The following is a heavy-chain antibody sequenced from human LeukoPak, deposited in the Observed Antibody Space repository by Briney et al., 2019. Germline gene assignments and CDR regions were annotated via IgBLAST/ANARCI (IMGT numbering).Heavy chain of an antibody. CDR1: GFTFSDYY. D-gene: IGHD6-19*01. J-gene: IGHJ4*02. CDR3: TRDNSGWFGHYFES. CDR2: INWNGNDI. Sequence: GGSLRLSCAASGFTFSDYYMSWIRQAPGKGQEWVSGINWNGNDIGYADSVKGRFTISRDNAKKSLYLQINSLRAEDMAIYYCTRDNSGWFGHYFESWGQGTLVTVSS. V-gene: IGHV3-20*04.